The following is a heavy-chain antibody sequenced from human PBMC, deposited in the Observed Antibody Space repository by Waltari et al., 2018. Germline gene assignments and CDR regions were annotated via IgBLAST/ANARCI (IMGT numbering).Heavy chain of an antibody. V-gene: IGHV1-69*04. J-gene: IGHJ6*02. Sequence: QVQLVQSGAEVKKPGSSVKVSCKASGGPFSSYSISWVRQAPGQGLEWMGRIIPILGIANYAQKFQGRVTITADKSTSTAYMELSSLRSEDTAVYYCARYRDSSSSAYRYYYYGMDVWGQGTTVTVSS. CDR3: ARYRDSSSSAYRYYYYGMDV. CDR1: GGPFSSYS. D-gene: IGHD6-6*01. CDR2: IIPILGIA.